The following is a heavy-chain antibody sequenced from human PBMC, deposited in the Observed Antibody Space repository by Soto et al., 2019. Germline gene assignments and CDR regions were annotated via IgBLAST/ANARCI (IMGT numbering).Heavy chain of an antibody. D-gene: IGHD6-6*01. V-gene: IGHV1-18*04. CDR2: ISAYDGNT. CDR3: ARDPATAYTSSSFDY. CDR1: GYTFTTYC. J-gene: IGHJ4*02. Sequence: ASVKVSCKASGYTFTTYCITWLLQAPGQGLEWMGWISAYDGNTNYAQKLQGRVSMTTDPSTNTAYMELRSLRSDDTAVYYCARDPATAYTSSSFDYWGQGTLVTVSS.